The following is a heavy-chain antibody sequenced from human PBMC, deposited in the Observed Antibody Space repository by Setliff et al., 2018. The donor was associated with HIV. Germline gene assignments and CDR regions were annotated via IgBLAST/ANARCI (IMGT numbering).Heavy chain of an antibody. Sequence: SETLSLTCAVYGGSFSGYYWSWIRQSPGKGLEWIGEINHSGASYYNPSLKSRVTISVHTSKNQFSLTLNSVTAADTAMYFCARTNWPKGELQPFDVWGQGTMVTVSS. J-gene: IGHJ3*01. CDR1: GGSFSGYY. CDR2: INHSGAS. CDR3: ARTNWPKGELQPFDV. D-gene: IGHD1-7*01. V-gene: IGHV4-34*01.